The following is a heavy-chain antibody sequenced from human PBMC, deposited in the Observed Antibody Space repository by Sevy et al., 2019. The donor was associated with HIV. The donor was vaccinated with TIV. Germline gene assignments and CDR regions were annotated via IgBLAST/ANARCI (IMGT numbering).Heavy chain of an antibody. CDR1: GFSVSSYY. J-gene: IGHJ3*02. V-gene: IGHV3-53*01. CDR3: AQESGYSTSPGAFDI. CDR2: IYDVSST. D-gene: IGHD6-6*01. Sequence: GGYLRLSCAASGFSVSSYYMSWVRQAPGKGLEWVSLIYDVSSTYFAESVRGRFTISRDSSKNTLYLQINSLRADDTAVYYCAQESGYSTSPGAFDIWGQGTMVCVSS.